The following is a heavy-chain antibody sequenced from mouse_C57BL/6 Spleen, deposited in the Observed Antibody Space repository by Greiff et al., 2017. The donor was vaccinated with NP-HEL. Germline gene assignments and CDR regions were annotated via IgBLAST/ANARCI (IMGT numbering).Heavy chain of an antibody. CDR2: ISRGGSYT. D-gene: IGHD2-1*01. J-gene: IGHJ2*01. CDR1: GFTFSSYG. CDR3: AKTWGDYGNYPDD. V-gene: IGHV5-6*01. Sequence: EVQGVESGGDLVKPGASLKLSCAASGFTFSSYGMSWVRQTPGKRLEWVATISRGGSYTYYPDSVKGRVTISRDQAKNTLYLQMSSLKSEDTGMYYWAKTWGDYGNYPDDWGKGTTLTVSS.